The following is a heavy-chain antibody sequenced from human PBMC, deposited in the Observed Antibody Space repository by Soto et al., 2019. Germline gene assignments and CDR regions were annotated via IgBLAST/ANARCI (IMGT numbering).Heavy chain of an antibody. J-gene: IGHJ6*02. V-gene: IGHV3-13*01. CDR2: ITTAGDT. CDR1: GFTFSNYD. CDR3: ARELHGGSYGMDV. Sequence: GGSLRLSCAASGFTFSNYDMHWVRQVTGKGLEWVSGITTAGDTYYPGSVKGRFTISREKAKNSLYLQMDSLSAGDTAVYYCARELHGGSYGMDVWGQGTTVTVSS.